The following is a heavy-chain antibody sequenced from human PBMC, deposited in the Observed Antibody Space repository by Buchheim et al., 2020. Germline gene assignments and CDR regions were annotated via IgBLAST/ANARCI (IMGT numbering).Heavy chain of an antibody. D-gene: IGHD3-10*01. CDR1: EFIFRNYA. J-gene: IGHJ6*02. V-gene: IGHV3-23*01. CDR2: ISGSGTTT. Sequence: EVQLLESGGGWEQPGGSLRLSCAASEFIFRNYAMSWVRQAPGKGLEWVSSISGSGTTTWYADSVKGRFTISRDNSKNTLYLQMNSLRAEDTAVYYCARVFGSGSYWYYYYGMDVWGQGTT. CDR3: ARVFGSGSYWYYYYGMDV.